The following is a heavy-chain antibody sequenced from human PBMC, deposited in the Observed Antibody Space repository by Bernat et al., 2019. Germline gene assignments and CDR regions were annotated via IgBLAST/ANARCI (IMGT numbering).Heavy chain of an antibody. V-gene: IGHV3-48*01. CDR3: AREFGVVTGFTGSVAY. CDR1: GFTFSSYC. Sequence: EVQLVESGGGLVQPGGSLRLSCAASGFTFSSYCMNWVRQAPGKGLEWVSYISSSSSTIYYADSVKGRFTISRDNAKNSVYLQMNSLRAEDTAVYYCAREFGVVTGFTGSVAYWGQGTLVTVSS. CDR2: ISSSSSTI. D-gene: IGHD2-21*02. J-gene: IGHJ4*02.